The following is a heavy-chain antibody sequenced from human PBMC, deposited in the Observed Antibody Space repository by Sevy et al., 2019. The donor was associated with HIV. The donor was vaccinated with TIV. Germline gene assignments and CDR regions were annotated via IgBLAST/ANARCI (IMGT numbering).Heavy chain of an antibody. CDR3: ARDPVLEGSTISYYYYYGMDV. CDR1: GFTFSSYS. Sequence: GGSLRLSCAASGFTFSSYSMNWVRQAPGKGLEWVSSISSSSSYIYYADSVKGRFTISRDNGKNSLYLQMNSLRAEDTAVYYCARDPVLEGSTISYYYYYGMDVWGQGTTVTVSS. D-gene: IGHD2-2*01. J-gene: IGHJ6*02. V-gene: IGHV3-21*01. CDR2: ISSSSSYI.